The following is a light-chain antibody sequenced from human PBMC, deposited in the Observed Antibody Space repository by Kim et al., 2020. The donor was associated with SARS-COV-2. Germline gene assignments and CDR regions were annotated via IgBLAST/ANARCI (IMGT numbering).Light chain of an antibody. J-gene: IGKJ2*01. Sequence: SVSPGERATLSCGASQSVSSNLAWYQQKPGQAPRLLIYGTSTRATGIPVRFSGSGSGTEFTLTISSLQSADFAIYYCQQYNNWPYTFGQGTKLEI. CDR3: QQYNNWPYT. CDR1: QSVSSN. V-gene: IGKV3-15*01. CDR2: GTS.